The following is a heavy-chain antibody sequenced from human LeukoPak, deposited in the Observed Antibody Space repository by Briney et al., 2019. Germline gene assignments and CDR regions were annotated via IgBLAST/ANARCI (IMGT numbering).Heavy chain of an antibody. CDR2: ISWNSRSI. V-gene: IGHV3-9*01. J-gene: IGHJ6*03. D-gene: IGHD3-10*01. CDR3: ARETSIQGVIHHNYYYYYYMDV. Sequence: PGGSLRLSCAASGFTFDDYAMHWVRQAPGKGLEWVSGISWNSRSIGYADSVKGRFIISRDNAKNSLYLQMNSLRAEDTAVYYCARETSIQGVIHHNYYYYYYMDVWGKGTTVTVSS. CDR1: GFTFDDYA.